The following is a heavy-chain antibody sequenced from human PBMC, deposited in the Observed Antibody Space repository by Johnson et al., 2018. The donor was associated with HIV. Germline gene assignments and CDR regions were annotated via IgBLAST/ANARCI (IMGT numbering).Heavy chain of an antibody. D-gene: IGHD3-22*01. Sequence: MLLVESGGGVERPGGSLRLSCAASGFTFDDYDMSWVRQAPGKGLEWVSGISLNGGSAAYAESVKGRFPISRENAKNSLYLQMNSLRVEDTAVYYCARLVDYYDSSGPLGDAADIWGQGTMVTVSS. J-gene: IGHJ3*02. CDR2: ISLNGGSA. CDR3: ARLVDYYDSSGPLGDAADI. CDR1: GFTFDDYD. V-gene: IGHV3-20*04.